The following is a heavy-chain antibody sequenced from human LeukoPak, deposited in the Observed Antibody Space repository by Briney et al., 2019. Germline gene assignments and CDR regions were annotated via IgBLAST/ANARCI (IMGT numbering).Heavy chain of an antibody. CDR2: ISSSSSTI. V-gene: IGHV3-48*01. J-gene: IGHJ5*02. CDR1: GFTFSSYS. Sequence: GGSLRLSCAASGFTFSSYSMNWVRQAPGKGLEWVSYISSSSSTIYYADSVKGRFTISRDNAKNSLYLQMNSLRAEDTAVYYCARDGVLGSGSFDPWGQGTLVTVSS. D-gene: IGHD3-10*01. CDR3: ARDGVLGSGSFDP.